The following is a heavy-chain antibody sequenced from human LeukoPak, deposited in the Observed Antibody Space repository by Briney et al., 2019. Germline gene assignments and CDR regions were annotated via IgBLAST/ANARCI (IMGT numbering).Heavy chain of an antibody. CDR2: IYASWST. CDR1: GGSISSYY. V-gene: IGHV4-4*07. CDR3: ARENQTDSRYFDF. Sequence: PSETLSLTCTVAGGSISSYYWSWIRQPAGKGLEWIGRIYASWSTNFSPSLKSLVTMSVDTSKNQFSLKLSSVTAADTAVYSCARENQTDSRYFDFWGQGTLVTVSS. J-gene: IGHJ4*02. D-gene: IGHD1-14*01.